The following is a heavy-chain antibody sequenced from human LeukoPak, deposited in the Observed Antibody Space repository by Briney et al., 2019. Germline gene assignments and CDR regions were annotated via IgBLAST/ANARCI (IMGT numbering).Heavy chain of an antibody. CDR3: ARGLLGFHRRQYYFDY. J-gene: IGHJ4*02. CDR1: GGSISTYY. D-gene: IGHD1-26*01. CDR2: IYTSGST. Sequence: SETLSLTCTVSGGSISTYYWSWIRQPAGKGLEWIGRIYTSGSTNYNPSLKSRVTMSVDTSKNQLSLKLSSVTAADTAVYYCARGLLGFHRRQYYFDYWGQGTLVTVSS. V-gene: IGHV4-4*07.